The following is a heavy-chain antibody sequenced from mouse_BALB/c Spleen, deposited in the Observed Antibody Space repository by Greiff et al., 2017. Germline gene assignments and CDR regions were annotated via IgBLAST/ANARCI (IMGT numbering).Heavy chain of an antibody. V-gene: IGHV1-54*01. CDR1: GYAFTNYL. D-gene: IGHD1-1*01. J-gene: IGHJ3*01. CDR2: INPGSGGT. Sequence: QVQLQQSGAELVRPGTSVKVSCKASGYAFTNYLIEWVKQRPGQGLEWIGVINPGSGGTNYNEKFKGKATLTADKSSSTAYMQLSSLTSDDSAVYFCARENDCGSSYGFAYWGQGTLVTVSA. CDR3: ARENDCGSSYGFAY.